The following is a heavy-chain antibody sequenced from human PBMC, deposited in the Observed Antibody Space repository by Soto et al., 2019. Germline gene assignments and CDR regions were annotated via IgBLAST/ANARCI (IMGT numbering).Heavy chain of an antibody. J-gene: IGHJ4*02. Sequence: SVKVSCKASGGTSSSYAISWVRQAPGQGLEWMGGIIPIFGTANYAQKFQGRVTITADESTSTAYMELSSLRSEDTAVYYCAREVPKGYSYGYFDYWGQGTLVTVSS. CDR2: IIPIFGTA. D-gene: IGHD5-18*01. V-gene: IGHV1-69*13. CDR3: AREVPKGYSYGYFDY. CDR1: GGTSSSYA.